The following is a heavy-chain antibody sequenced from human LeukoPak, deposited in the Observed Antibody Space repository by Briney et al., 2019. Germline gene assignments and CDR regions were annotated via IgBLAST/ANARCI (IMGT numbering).Heavy chain of an antibody. CDR3: ARDYYGSGSYYNVVSYGMDV. J-gene: IGHJ6*02. Sequence: SETLSLTCAVSGGSISSGGYSWSWIRQPPGKGLEWIGNIYHSGSTYYNPSLKSRVTISVDRSKIQFSLKLSSVTAADTAVYYCARDYYGSGSYYNVVSYGMDVWGQGTTVTVSS. CDR1: GGSISSGGYS. V-gene: IGHV4-30-2*01. D-gene: IGHD3-10*01. CDR2: IYHSGST.